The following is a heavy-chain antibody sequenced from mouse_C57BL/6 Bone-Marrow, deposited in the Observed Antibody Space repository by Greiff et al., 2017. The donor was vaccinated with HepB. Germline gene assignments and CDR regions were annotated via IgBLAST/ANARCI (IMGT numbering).Heavy chain of an antibody. CDR2: IDPSDSYT. V-gene: IGHV1-69*01. J-gene: IGHJ4*01. CDR1: GYTFTSYW. CDR3: ARGYNTTVGDYYAMDY. Sequence: QVQLQQPGAELVKPGASVKLSCKASGYTFTSYWMHWVKQRPGQGLEWIGEIDPSDSYTNYNQKFKGKSTLTVDKSSSTAYMQLSSLTSEDSAVYYCARGYNTTVGDYYAMDYWGQGTSVTVSS. D-gene: IGHD1-1*01.